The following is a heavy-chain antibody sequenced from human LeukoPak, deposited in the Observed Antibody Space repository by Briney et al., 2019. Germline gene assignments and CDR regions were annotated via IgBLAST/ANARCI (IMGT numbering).Heavy chain of an antibody. Sequence: SETLSLTCAVSGYSVTTGYHWAWIRQTPGKGLEWFGSIYHNESTYYNPSLKSRVTMSVDTSKNHFSLKLSSVTAADTAVYYCARLYWGLGAFDIWGQGTMVTVSS. CDR1: GYSVTTGYH. J-gene: IGHJ3*02. CDR3: ARLYWGLGAFDI. CDR2: IYHNEST. D-gene: IGHD3-16*01. V-gene: IGHV4-38-2*01.